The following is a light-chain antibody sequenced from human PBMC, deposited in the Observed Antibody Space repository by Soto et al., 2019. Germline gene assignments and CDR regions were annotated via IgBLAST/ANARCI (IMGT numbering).Light chain of an antibody. V-gene: IGKV3-15*01. Sequence: EIVLTQSPGTLSLSPGERATLSCRASQSVSYYLAWYQQKPGQAPRLLIYGASTRATGIPARFSGSGSGTEFTLTISSLQSEDFAVYYCQQYNDWPPWTFGQGTKVEIK. J-gene: IGKJ1*01. CDR1: QSVSYY. CDR2: GAS. CDR3: QQYNDWPPWT.